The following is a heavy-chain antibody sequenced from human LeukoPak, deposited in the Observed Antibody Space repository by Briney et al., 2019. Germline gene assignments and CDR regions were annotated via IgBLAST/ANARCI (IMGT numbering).Heavy chain of an antibody. Sequence: PSETLSLTCTVSGGSISSYYWSWIRQPAGKGLEWIGRIYTSGSTNYNPSLKSRVTMSVDTSKNQFPLKLSSVTAADTAVYYCARDLWRSSIAARRTNNWFDPWGQGTLVTVSS. V-gene: IGHV4-4*07. CDR2: IYTSGST. CDR3: ARDLWRSSIAARRTNNWFDP. J-gene: IGHJ5*02. D-gene: IGHD6-6*01. CDR1: GGSISSYY.